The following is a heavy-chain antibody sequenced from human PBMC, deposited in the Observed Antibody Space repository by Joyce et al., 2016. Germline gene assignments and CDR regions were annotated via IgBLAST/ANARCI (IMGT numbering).Heavy chain of an antibody. CDR3: ARLRRWSGPSDC. Sequence: EVQLVESGGGLVQPGGSLRLSCAASGFTFSSYWMYWVRKAPGKGLVGVERINRDGSSTTYADFVKGRFTISRDNAKNTLYLQMNSLRAEDTAVYYCARLRRWSGPSDCWGQGTLVTVSS. J-gene: IGHJ4*02. CDR1: GFTFSSYW. V-gene: IGHV3-74*03. CDR2: INRDGSST. D-gene: IGHD4-23*01.